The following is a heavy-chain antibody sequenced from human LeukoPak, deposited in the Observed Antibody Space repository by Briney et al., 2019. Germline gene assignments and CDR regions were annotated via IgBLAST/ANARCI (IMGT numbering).Heavy chain of an antibody. J-gene: IGHJ5*02. Sequence: GGSLRLSCAASGFTFSSYSMNWVRQAPGKGLEWVSSISSSSSYIYYADSVKGRFTISRDNAKNSLYLQMNSLRAEDTAVYYCARIIAAAGTDNWFDPWGQGTLVTVPS. CDR2: ISSSSSYI. D-gene: IGHD6-13*01. CDR1: GFTFSSYS. V-gene: IGHV3-21*01. CDR3: ARIIAAAGTDNWFDP.